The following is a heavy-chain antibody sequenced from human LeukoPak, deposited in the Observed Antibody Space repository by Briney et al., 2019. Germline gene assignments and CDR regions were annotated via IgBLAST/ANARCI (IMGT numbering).Heavy chain of an antibody. V-gene: IGHV3-48*01. D-gene: IGHD5-18*01. J-gene: IGHJ5*02. Sequence: PGGSLRLSCAASGFTFSSYSMNWVRQAPGKGLEWVSYISSSSSTIYYADSVKGRFTISRDNAKNSLYLQMNSLRAEDTAVYYCASTDTAMVRGYNWFDPWGQGTLVTVTS. CDR1: GFTFSSYS. CDR2: ISSSSSTI. CDR3: ASTDTAMVRGYNWFDP.